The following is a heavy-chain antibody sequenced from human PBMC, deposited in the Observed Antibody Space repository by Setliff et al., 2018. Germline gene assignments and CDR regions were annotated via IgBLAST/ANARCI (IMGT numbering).Heavy chain of an antibody. V-gene: IGHV3-21*01. CDR3: ARSENCYATHCSPYDY. Sequence: PGGSLRLSCVGSGFTFGTYTMNWIRQAPGKGLEWVSSISRDSLHIYYADSLKGRFTISRDNAEDSLYLQMNSLRAEDTAVYFCARSENCYATHCSPYDYWAREPWSPSPQ. CDR1: GFTFGTYT. D-gene: IGHD2-15*01. J-gene: IGHJ4*02. CDR2: ISRDSLHI.